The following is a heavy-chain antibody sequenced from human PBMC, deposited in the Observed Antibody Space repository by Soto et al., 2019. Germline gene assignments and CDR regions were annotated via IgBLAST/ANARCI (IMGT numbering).Heavy chain of an antibody. V-gene: IGHV6-1*01. CDR2: TYYRSKWYN. Sequence: SQTLSLTCAISGDSVSSNIAAWNWIRQSPSRGLEWLGRTYYRSKWYNDYAVSVKSRITINPDTSKNQFSLQLNSVTPEDTAVYYCARVAWGQWLAPELYNWFDPWGQGTLVTVSS. CDR3: ARVAWGQWLAPELYNWFDP. J-gene: IGHJ5*02. D-gene: IGHD6-19*01. CDR1: GDSVSSNIAA.